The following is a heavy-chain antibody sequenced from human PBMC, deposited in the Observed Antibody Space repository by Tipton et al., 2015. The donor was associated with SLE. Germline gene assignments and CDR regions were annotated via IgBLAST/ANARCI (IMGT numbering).Heavy chain of an antibody. Sequence: TLSLTCTVSGGSISGSNYYWDWIRQPPGKGPEWIGRITNNGNTYYIPSLKSRVTMSIDTSKNQFSLKLSSVTAADTAVYYCARDRGGWYNFDSWGQGTLVTVSS. J-gene: IGHJ4*02. CDR1: GGSISGSNYY. V-gene: IGHV4-39*07. CDR3: ARDRGGWYNFDS. CDR2: ITNNGNT. D-gene: IGHD6-19*01.